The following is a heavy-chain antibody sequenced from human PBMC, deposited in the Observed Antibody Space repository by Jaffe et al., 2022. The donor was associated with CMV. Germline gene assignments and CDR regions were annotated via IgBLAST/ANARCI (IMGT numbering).Heavy chain of an antibody. J-gene: IGHJ5*02. CDR3: ARDFASGGSSGWGRPTDL. CDR2: VSNSGTGI. V-gene: IGHV3-23*04. CDR1: GFTFSNSA. D-gene: IGHD6-19*01. Sequence: EVQLVESGGGLVQPGGSLRLSCAASGFTFSNSAMTWVRQAPGKGLEWISRVSNSGTGIYYADSVKGRFTISRDNSKNTLYLQMNGLRGEDTAVYFCARDFASGGSSGWGRPTDLWGQGTLVIVSA.